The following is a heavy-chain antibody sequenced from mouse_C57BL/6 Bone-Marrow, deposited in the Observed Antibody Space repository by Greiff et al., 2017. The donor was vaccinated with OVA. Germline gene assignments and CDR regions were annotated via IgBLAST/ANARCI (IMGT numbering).Heavy chain of an antibody. J-gene: IGHJ3*01. V-gene: IGHV5-6*01. CDR3: ARWSRGGNLAY. Sequence: EVHLVESGGDLVKPGGSLKLSCAASGFTFSSYGMSWVRQTPDKRLEWVATISSGGSYTYYPDSVKGRFTISRDNAKNTLYLQMSSLKSEDTAMYYCARWSRGGNLAYWGQGTLVTVSA. CDR2: ISSGGSYT. CDR1: GFTFSSYG.